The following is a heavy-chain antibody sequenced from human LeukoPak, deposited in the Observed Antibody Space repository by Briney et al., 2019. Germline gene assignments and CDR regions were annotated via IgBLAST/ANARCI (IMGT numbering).Heavy chain of an antibody. CDR2: INPTTGDT. CDR1: GYTLTSYY. J-gene: IGHJ3*02. V-gene: IGHV1-46*01. D-gene: IGHD6-13*01. CDR3: ARYGFSTVWQGGWHAFDI. Sequence: ASVKLSCKASGYTLTSYYMHWVRQAPGQGLEWMGIINPTTGDTTYAQKFQGRLTMTRDMSTSTVYMELSSLTSEDTAVFYCARYGFSTVWQGGWHAFDIWGQGTVVTVSS.